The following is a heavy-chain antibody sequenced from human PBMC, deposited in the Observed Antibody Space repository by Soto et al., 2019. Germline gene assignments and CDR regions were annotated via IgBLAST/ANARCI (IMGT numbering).Heavy chain of an antibody. Sequence: QVQLVQSGAEVKKPGSSVKVSCKVSGGTFSNYAIDGVRLAPGQGLEWMGGIVPIFGTTYYTQKFQGRATIIADDSTTTAYLELSNLRSEDTAIYYCARVEAVAGIYNYHGLDVWGQGTAVTVSS. D-gene: IGHD6-19*01. CDR3: ARVEAVAGIYNYHGLDV. CDR2: IVPIFGTT. CDR1: GGTFSNYA. V-gene: IGHV1-69*12. J-gene: IGHJ6*02.